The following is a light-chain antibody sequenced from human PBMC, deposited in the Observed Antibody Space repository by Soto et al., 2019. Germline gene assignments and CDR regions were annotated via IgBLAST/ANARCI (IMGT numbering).Light chain of an antibody. CDR3: QSYDSSLSGSGV. CDR2: SHH. J-gene: IGLJ3*02. V-gene: IGLV1-40*01. Sequence: QSVLTQPPSVSGAPGQSVTISCTGSTSNIGAGYDVHWYQQLPGAAPRLLISSHHNRPSGVPDRFFGSKSGTSASLTIIGLQAEDEGDYYCQSYDSSLSGSGVFGGGTKLTVL. CDR1: TSNIGAGYD.